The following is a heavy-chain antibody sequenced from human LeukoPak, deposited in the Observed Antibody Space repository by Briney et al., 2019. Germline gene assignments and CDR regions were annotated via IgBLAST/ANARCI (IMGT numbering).Heavy chain of an antibody. D-gene: IGHD6-6*01. CDR2: IKQDGSEK. V-gene: IGHV3-7*01. J-gene: IGHJ4*02. CDR3: ARDLPTGSDYFDC. CDR1: GFTFSTYW. Sequence: GGPLRLSCAASGFTFSTYWMSWVRQAPGKGLEWVANIKQDGSEKYYVDSVKGRFTISRDNAKNSLYLQMSSLRADDTAVYYCARDLPTGSDYFDCWGQGTLVTVSS.